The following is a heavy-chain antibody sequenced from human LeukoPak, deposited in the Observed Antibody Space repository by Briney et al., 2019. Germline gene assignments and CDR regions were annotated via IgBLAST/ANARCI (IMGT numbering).Heavy chain of an antibody. CDR1: GYTFTGYY. Sequence: ASVKVSCKASGYTFTGYYMHWVRQAPGQGLEWMGRINPNSGGTNYAQKFQGRVTMTRDTSISTAYMELSRLRSGDTAVYYCARVGYLQSGIYYYYYMDVWGKGTTVTVSS. CDR3: ARVGYLQSGIYYYYYMDV. V-gene: IGHV1-2*06. D-gene: IGHD4-11*01. J-gene: IGHJ6*03. CDR2: INPNSGGT.